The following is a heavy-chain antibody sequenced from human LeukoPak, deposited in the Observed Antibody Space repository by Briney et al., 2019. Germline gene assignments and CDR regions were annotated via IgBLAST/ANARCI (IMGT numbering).Heavy chain of an antibody. CDR1: GGTFSSYA. J-gene: IGHJ4*02. CDR2: IIPIFGTA. CDR3: AREVITGTARGSFDY. Sequence: SVKVSCKASGGTFSSYAISWVRQAPGQGLEWMGGIIPIFGTANYAQKVQGRVTIPTDESTSTAYMELSSLRSEDTAVYYCAREVITGTARGSFDYWGQGTLVTVSS. V-gene: IGHV1-69*05. D-gene: IGHD1/OR15-1a*01.